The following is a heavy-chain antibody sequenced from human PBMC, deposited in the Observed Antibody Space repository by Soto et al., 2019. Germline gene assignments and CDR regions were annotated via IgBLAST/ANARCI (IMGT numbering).Heavy chain of an antibody. D-gene: IGHD5-12*01. CDR1: GFTFSSYG. CDR3: AKSTYSGYDLSGGFDY. CDR2: ISYDGSNK. J-gene: IGHJ4*02. Sequence: QVQLVESGGGVVQPGRSLRLSCAASGFTFSSYGMHWVRQAPGKGLEWVAVISYDGSNKYYADSVKGRFTISRDNSKNTLYLQMNSLRAEDTAVYYCAKSTYSGYDLSGGFDYWGQGTLVTVSS. V-gene: IGHV3-30*18.